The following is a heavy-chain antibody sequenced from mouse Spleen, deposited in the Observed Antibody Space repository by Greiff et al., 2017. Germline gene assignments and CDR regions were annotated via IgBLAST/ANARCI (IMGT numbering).Heavy chain of an antibody. CDR3: ARGGIGGDYAMDY. CDR2: IYPGSGST. Sequence: QVQLQQSGAELVKPGASVKMSCKASGYTFTSYWITWVKQRPGQGLEWIGDIYPGSGSTNYNEKFKSKATLTVDTSSSTAYMQLSSLTSEDSAVYYCARGGIGGDYAMDYWGQGTSVTVSS. CDR1: GYTFTSYW. V-gene: IGHV1-55*01. J-gene: IGHJ4*01.